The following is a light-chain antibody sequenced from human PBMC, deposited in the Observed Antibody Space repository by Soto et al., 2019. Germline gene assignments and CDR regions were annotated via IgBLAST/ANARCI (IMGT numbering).Light chain of an antibody. CDR2: DVS. CDR3: SSYTGSSTYVV. V-gene: IGLV2-14*01. CDR1: SSDVGGYNY. Sequence: QSALTQPACVSGSPGQSITISCTGTSSDVGGYNYVSWYQQHPGKAPKLMIYDVSNRPSGVSNRFSGSKSANTASLTISGLQAEDEADYCCSSYTGSSTYVVFGGGTKLTVL. J-gene: IGLJ2*01.